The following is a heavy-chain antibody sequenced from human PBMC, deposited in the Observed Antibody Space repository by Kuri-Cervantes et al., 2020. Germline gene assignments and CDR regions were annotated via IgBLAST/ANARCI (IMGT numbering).Heavy chain of an antibody. CDR3: TSRVYCSGGSCPNDAFDI. Sequence: GESLKISCAASGFTFSSYSMNWVRQAPGKGLEWVGRIKSKTDGGTTDFAAPVKGRFTISRDDSKNTLYLQMNSLKTEDTAVYYCTSRVYCSGGSCPNDAFDIWGQGTMVTVSS. J-gene: IGHJ3*02. D-gene: IGHD2-15*01. CDR2: IKSKTDGGTT. CDR1: GFTFSSYS. V-gene: IGHV3-15*01.